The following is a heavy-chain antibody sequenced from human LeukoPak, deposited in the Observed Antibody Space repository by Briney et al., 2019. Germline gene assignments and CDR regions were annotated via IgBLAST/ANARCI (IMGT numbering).Heavy chain of an antibody. Sequence: ASVKVSCKASGYPFDSYGISLVRQAPGQGLEWMAWISTYTGNTDYAQKVQGRVSLTTDTSTSTAYMELRSLTSDDTAVYYCARRTGYNYYYMDVWGKGTTVTVSS. CDR3: ARRTGYNYYYMDV. CDR2: ISTYTGNT. CDR1: GYPFDSYG. D-gene: IGHD6-6*01. J-gene: IGHJ6*03. V-gene: IGHV1-18*01.